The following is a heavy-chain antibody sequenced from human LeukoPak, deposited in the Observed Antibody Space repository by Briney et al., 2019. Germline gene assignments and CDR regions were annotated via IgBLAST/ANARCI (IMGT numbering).Heavy chain of an antibody. CDR1: GYTFTGYY. V-gene: IGHV1-2*06. CDR3: ARGPTVTTRYNWFDP. CDR2: INPNSGGT. Sequence: ASVKVSCKASGYTFTGYYMHWVRQAPGQGLEWMGRINPNSGGTNYARKFQGRVTMTRDTSISTAYMELSRLRSDDTAVYYCARGPTVTTRYNWFDPWGQGTLVTVSS. J-gene: IGHJ5*02. D-gene: IGHD4-17*01.